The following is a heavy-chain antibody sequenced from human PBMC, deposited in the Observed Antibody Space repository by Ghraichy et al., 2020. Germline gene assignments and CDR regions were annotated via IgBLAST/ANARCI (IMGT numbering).Heavy chain of an antibody. CDR3: ARVYYGDYYFDY. J-gene: IGHJ4*02. CDR2: ISSSSSTI. D-gene: IGHD4-17*01. V-gene: IGHV3-48*02. Sequence: GALRLSCAASGFTFSSYSMNWVRQAPGKGLEWVSYISSSSSTIYYADSVKGRFTISRDNAKNSLYLQMNSLRDEDTAVYYCARVYYGDYYFDYWGQGTLVTVSS. CDR1: GFTFSSYS.